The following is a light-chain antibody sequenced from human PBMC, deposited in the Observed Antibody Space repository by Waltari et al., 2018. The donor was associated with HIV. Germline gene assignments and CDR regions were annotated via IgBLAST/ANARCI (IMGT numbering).Light chain of an antibody. J-gene: IGLJ2*01. CDR1: NIGSKS. Sequence: SYVLTKPPSVSVAPGQTARISCGGHNIGSKSVHWYQQKPGQAPVLVVYDDSDRPSGMPERCTGPNSGNTATLTSSRVEAGDEAYYYWQVWDSSRDHVVFGGGTKLTV. CDR3: QVWDSSRDHVV. CDR2: DDS. V-gene: IGLV3-21*02.